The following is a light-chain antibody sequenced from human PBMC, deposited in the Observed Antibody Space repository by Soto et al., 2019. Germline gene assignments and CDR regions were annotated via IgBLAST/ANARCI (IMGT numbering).Light chain of an antibody. J-gene: IGKJ4*01. V-gene: IGKV3-20*01. CDR3: QQYGSPALT. CDR2: GAS. Sequence: LGMPHSPSTLSLSAGQRSTLSCVSSQSVSSKLAWYQQRPGQAPRLLIYGASNRATGIPDRFSGSGSGTDFTLTISRLEPEDCAVYYCQQYGSPALTFGGRTKV. CDR1: QSVSSK.